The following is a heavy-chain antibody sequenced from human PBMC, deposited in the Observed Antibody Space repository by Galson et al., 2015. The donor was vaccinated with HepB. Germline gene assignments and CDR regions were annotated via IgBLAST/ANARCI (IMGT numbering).Heavy chain of an antibody. CDR1: EDSVSSNSVS. J-gene: IGHJ5*01. Sequence: CAISEDSVSSNSVSWTWIRQSPSRGLEWLGRTYYRSKWSNDYAVSVKSRITISPDTSKNQFSLQLRSVIPEDTAVYFCARDKYSGSWSSNWFDSWGQGTLVIVSS. CDR2: TYYRSKWSN. V-gene: IGHV6-1*01. D-gene: IGHD1-26*01. CDR3: ARDKYSGSWSSNWFDS.